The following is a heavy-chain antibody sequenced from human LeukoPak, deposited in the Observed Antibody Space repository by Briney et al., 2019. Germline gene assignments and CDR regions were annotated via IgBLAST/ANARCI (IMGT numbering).Heavy chain of an antibody. CDR3: TRDGRYCSSTSCYVCLDF. CDR1: GFTFSDHY. D-gene: IGHD2-2*01. CDR2: IKNKANSYTT. J-gene: IGHJ4*02. Sequence: PGGSLRLSCAASGFTFSDHYMDWVRQAPGKGLEWVGRIKNKANSYTTEYAASVKGRFTVSREDSKNALYLQMNSLKTEDTAVYYCTRDGRYCSSTSCYVCLDFWGQGTLVTVSS. V-gene: IGHV3-72*01.